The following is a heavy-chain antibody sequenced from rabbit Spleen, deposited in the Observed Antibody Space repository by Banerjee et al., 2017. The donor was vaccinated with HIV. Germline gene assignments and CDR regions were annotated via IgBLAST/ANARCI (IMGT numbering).Heavy chain of an antibody. D-gene: IGHD8-1*01. CDR3: ARDTGSSFSSYGMDL. Sequence: QEQLEESGGGLVKPEGSLTLTCTVSGFSFSSNWICWVRQAPGKGLEWIACIDTNDADTDYANWPKGRFTISRTSSTTVTLQMTSLTVADTATYFCARDTGSSFSSYGMDLWGQGTLVTVS. CDR2: IDTNDADT. J-gene: IGHJ6*01. CDR1: GFSFSSNW. V-gene: IGHV1S45*01.